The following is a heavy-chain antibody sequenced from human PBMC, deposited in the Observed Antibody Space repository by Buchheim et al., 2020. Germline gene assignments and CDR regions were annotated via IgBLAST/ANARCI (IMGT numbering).Heavy chain of an antibody. J-gene: IGHJ6*02. Sequence: QVQLVQSGAEVKKPGASVKVSCKASGYTFTSYYMHWVRQAPGQGLEWMGIISPSGGSTSYAQKFQGRVTMTRDTSTSTVYMELSSLRSEDTAVYYCARDRIAAFQPYYYGMDVWGQGTT. D-gene: IGHD6-6*01. CDR3: ARDRIAAFQPYYYGMDV. CDR1: GYTFTSYY. CDR2: ISPSGGST. V-gene: IGHV1-46*01.